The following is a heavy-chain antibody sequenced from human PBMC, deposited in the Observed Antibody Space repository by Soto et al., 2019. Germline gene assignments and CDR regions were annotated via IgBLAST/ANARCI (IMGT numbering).Heavy chain of an antibody. CDR2: IKSFNGDT. V-gene: IGHV1-2*02. J-gene: IGHJ5*02. CDR3: ARVVSPYYDVLTGNWVDP. CDR1: GYTFTGYY. Sequence: QVQLVQSGAEVKEPGASVKVSCTASGYTFTGYYMHWARQAPGQGLEWMGWIKSFNGDTNYAQKFQGRVTLTTDTSISTAYMELRRMKSDDTAVYYCARVVSPYYDVLTGNWVDPWGPGTLVTVSS. D-gene: IGHD3-9*01.